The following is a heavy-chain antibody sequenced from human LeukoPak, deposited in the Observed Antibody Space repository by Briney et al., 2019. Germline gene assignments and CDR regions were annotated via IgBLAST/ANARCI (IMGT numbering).Heavy chain of an antibody. V-gene: IGHV3-23*01. CDR3: AKVQYCSSTSCYVFDY. CDR1: GFTFSSYA. D-gene: IGHD2-2*01. Sequence: RGSLRLSCAASGFTFSSYAMSWVRQAPGKGLEWVSAISGSGGSTYYADSVKGRFTISRDNSKNTLYLQMNSLRAEDTAVYCCAKVQYCSSTSCYVFDYWGQGTLVTVSS. J-gene: IGHJ4*02. CDR2: ISGSGGST.